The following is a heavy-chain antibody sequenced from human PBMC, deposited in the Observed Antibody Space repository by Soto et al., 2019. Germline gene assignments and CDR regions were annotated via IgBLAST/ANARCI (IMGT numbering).Heavy chain of an antibody. CDR3: ARTTTFSSSWYYFDY. CDR2: INPNNGGT. D-gene: IGHD6-13*01. V-gene: IGHV1-2*04. J-gene: IGHJ4*02. Sequence: ASVKVSCKASGYTFTGYYMHWVRQAPGQGLEWMGWINPNNGGTNYAQKFQGWVTMTRDTSISTAYMELSSLRSEDTAVYYCARTTTFSSSWYYFDYRGQGTLVTVSS. CDR1: GYTFTGYY.